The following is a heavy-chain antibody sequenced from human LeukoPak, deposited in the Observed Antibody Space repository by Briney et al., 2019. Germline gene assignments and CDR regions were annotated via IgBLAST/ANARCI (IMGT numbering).Heavy chain of an antibody. V-gene: IGHV3-13*04. CDR1: GFTFSSFD. D-gene: IGHD2-15*01. CDR3: VRGYCSGGRCYGGFDY. Sequence: PGGSLRLSCAASGFTFSSFDMHWVRQATGKGLEWVSAIGITGDTYYPDSVKGRFTISRENAKNSLYLQMNSLRAGDTAVYYCVRGYCSGGRCYGGFDYWGQGTLVTVSS. J-gene: IGHJ4*02. CDR2: IGITGDT.